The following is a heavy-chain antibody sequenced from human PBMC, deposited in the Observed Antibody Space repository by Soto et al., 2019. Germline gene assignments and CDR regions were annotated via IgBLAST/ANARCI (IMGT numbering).Heavy chain of an antibody. D-gene: IGHD3-10*01. CDR2: IYWDDDE. Sequence: ITLKESGPTLVKPTQTLTLTCTFSGFSLNTGGVGVGWVRQPRGKAMEWLALIYWDDDEGYRPSLRSRLNITXEXTXNXXVLTMTNMDPEDTATYYCVRNWRYYGGDYDYGMDAWCQGTTVTVSS. CDR1: GFSLNTGGVG. J-gene: IGHJ6*02. V-gene: IGHV2-5*02. CDR3: VRNWRYYGGDYDYGMDA.